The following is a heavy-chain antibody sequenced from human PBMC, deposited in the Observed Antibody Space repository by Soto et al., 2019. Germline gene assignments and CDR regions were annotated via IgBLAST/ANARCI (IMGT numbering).Heavy chain of an antibody. Sequence: EVQLVESGGGLVQPGRSLRLSCAASGFTFDDYAMHWVRQAPGKGLEWDSGISWNSGSIGYADSVKGRFTISRDNAKNSLYLQMNSLRAEDTALYYCAKDRNSGYGNYYYYYMDVWGKGTTVTVSS. CDR1: GFTFDDYA. J-gene: IGHJ6*03. V-gene: IGHV3-9*01. CDR2: ISWNSGSI. D-gene: IGHD5-12*01. CDR3: AKDRNSGYGNYYYYYMDV.